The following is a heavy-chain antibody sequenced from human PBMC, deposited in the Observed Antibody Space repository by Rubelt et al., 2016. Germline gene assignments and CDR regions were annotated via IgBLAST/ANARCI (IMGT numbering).Heavy chain of an antibody. D-gene: IGHD3-3*01. CDR2: INPSGGST. V-gene: IGHV1-46*01. Sequence: QVQLVQSGAEVKKPGASVKVSCKASGYTFTSYYMHWVRQAPGQGLEWMGIINPSGGSTSYGKKFQGRVTMTRDTSTSTGYMELSSLRSEDTAVYYCARSPRYDFEDNWFDPWGQGTLVTVSS. CDR3: ARSPRYDFEDNWFDP. J-gene: IGHJ5*02. CDR1: GYTFTSYY.